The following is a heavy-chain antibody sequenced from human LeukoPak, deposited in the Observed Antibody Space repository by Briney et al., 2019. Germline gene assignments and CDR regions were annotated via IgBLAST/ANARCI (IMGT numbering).Heavy chain of an antibody. CDR3: ARLSTYYDFWSPLDY. Sequence: SETLSLTCTVSGASISSHYWNWVRQPPGKGLEWICYVSYSGGTNYNPSLKSRVTISLDTSKDQFSLRLNSVTAADTAVYYCARLSTYYDFWSPLDYWGQGTLVTVSS. CDR1: GASISSHY. CDR2: VSYSGGT. V-gene: IGHV4-59*11. D-gene: IGHD3-3*01. J-gene: IGHJ4*02.